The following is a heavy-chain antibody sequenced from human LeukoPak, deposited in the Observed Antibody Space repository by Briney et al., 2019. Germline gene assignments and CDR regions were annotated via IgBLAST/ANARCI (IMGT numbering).Heavy chain of an antibody. J-gene: IGHJ4*02. CDR1: GFTFSDYY. CDR3: ARASYDFWSGYYLDY. D-gene: IGHD3-3*01. Sequence: KTGGSLRLSCAASGFTFSDYYMSWIRQAPGKGLEWVSYISSSGSTIYYADSVKGRFTISRDNAKNSLYLQMNSLRAEDTAVYYCARASYDFWSGYYLDYWGQGTLVTVSS. V-gene: IGHV3-11*04. CDR2: ISSSGSTI.